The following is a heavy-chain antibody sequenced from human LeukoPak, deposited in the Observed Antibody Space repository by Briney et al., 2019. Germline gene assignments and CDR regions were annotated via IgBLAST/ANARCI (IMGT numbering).Heavy chain of an antibody. Sequence: SETLSLTCAVYGGSFSGYYWSWIRQPPGKGLEWIGEINHSGSTNYNPSLKSRVTISVDTSKNQFSLKLSSVTAADTAVYYCARHEGGTDCWGQGTLVTVSS. D-gene: IGHD3-16*01. CDR2: INHSGST. CDR3: ARHEGGTDC. V-gene: IGHV4-34*01. CDR1: GGSFSGYY. J-gene: IGHJ4*02.